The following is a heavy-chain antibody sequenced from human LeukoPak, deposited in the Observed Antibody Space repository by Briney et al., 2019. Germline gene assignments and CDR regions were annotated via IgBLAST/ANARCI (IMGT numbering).Heavy chain of an antibody. D-gene: IGHD5-24*01. J-gene: IGHJ4*02. V-gene: IGHV1-69*04. CDR3: AAVIDGYALFDY. CDR2: IVPLLGET. Sequence: ASVKVSCKASGGTTKTYVISWVRQAPGPGLEWMGRIVPLLGETKYAQKFQGRVTFTADKSTNTAYMELPSLRSDDTAVFYCAAVIDGYALFDYGGQGTLVTVSS. CDR1: GGTTKTYV.